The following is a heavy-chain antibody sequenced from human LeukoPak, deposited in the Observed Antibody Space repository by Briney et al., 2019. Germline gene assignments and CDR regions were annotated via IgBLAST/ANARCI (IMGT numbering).Heavy chain of an antibody. Sequence: PGGSLRLSCAASGFTLTSYAMSWVRQSPGKGLEWVSFIAPGGVTTSYADSVKGRFTISRDNPRKTLYMQMNSLRDEDTALYYCAIMHGYYDGSGYWVQWGQGALVTVSS. V-gene: IGHV3-23*01. J-gene: IGHJ4*02. CDR1: GFTLTSYA. CDR2: IAPGGVTT. D-gene: IGHD3-22*01. CDR3: AIMHGYYDGSGYWVQ.